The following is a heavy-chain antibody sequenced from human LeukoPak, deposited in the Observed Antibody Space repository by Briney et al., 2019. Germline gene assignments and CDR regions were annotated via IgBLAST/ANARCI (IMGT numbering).Heavy chain of an antibody. D-gene: IGHD3-3*01. Sequence: GGSLRLSCAASEFTFDDYGMSWVRQAPGKGLEWVSGINWNGGSTGYADSVKGRFTISRDNAKNSLYLQMNSLRAEDTALYYCAREGGRAYYDFWSGYSDNWFDPWGQGTLVTVSS. CDR2: INWNGGST. J-gene: IGHJ5*02. CDR3: AREGGRAYYDFWSGYSDNWFDP. V-gene: IGHV3-20*04. CDR1: EFTFDDYG.